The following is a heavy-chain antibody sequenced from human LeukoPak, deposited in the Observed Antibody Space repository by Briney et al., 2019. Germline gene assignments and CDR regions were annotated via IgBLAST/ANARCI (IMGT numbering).Heavy chain of an antibody. J-gene: IGHJ4*02. CDR2: MNPNSGNT. CDR1: GYTFTSYD. CDR3: ARLNVDTAMVTGDY. D-gene: IGHD5-18*01. Sequence: ASVKVSCKASGYTFTSYDINWVRQATGQGLEWMGWMNPNSGNTGYAQKFQGRVTITADKSTSTAYMELSSLRSEDTAVYYCARLNVDTAMVTGDYWGQGTLVTVSS. V-gene: IGHV1-8*01.